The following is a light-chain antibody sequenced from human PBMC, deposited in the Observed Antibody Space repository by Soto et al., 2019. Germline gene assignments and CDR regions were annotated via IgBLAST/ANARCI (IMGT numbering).Light chain of an antibody. Sequence: EIVMTQSPATLSVSPGERATLSCRASQSVSSNLAWYQQKPGQAPRLLIYGASTRATGIPARFSGSGSGTEFTLTISSLQSEDVAVDDGQQYNNWPRTFGQGTKVDI. CDR3: QQYNNWPRT. J-gene: IGKJ1*01. CDR1: QSVSSN. V-gene: IGKV3-15*01. CDR2: GAS.